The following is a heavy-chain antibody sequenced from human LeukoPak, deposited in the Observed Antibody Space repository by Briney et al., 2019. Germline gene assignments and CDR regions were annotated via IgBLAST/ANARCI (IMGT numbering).Heavy chain of an antibody. CDR3: AKDLVVVSSNNWSFDL. D-gene: IGHD1-20*01. J-gene: IGHJ4*02. CDR2: ISSSGSTI. V-gene: IGHV3-11*01. Sequence: GSLRLSCAASGFTFSDYYMSWIRQAPGKGLEWGSYISSSGSTIYYADSVKGRFTISRDNAKNSLYLQMNSLRAEDTAVYYCAKDLVVVSSNNWSFDLGGQGTLVTVSS. CDR1: GFTFSDYY.